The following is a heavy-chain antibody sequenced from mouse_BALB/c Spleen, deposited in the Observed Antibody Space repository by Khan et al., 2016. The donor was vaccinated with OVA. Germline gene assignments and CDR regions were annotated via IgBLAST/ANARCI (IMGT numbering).Heavy chain of an antibody. CDR1: GFTFSSYV. D-gene: IGHD2-14*01. Sequence: EVKLVESGGDLVKPGGSLKLSCAASGFTFSSYVMSWVRQTPAKRLEWVASISSGGSTYYPDSVKGRFTISRDTARNILYLQMSSLRSEDTAMYYCAREAYRYDEYYFDYWGQGTTLTVSS. CDR3: AREAYRYDEYYFDY. J-gene: IGHJ2*01. V-gene: IGHV5-6-5*01. CDR2: ISSGGST.